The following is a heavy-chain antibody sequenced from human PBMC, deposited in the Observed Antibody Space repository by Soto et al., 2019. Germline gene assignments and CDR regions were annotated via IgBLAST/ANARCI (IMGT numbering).Heavy chain of an antibody. CDR1: GFSVTANY. J-gene: IGHJ4*02. Sequence: GGSLRLSCEVSGFSVTANYMSWVRQAPGKGLEWVSVIYSGGSTYYIDSVKGRFSISRDISKNTLYLQMNSLRAEDTAAYYCQGYGYWGQGTLVTVSS. D-gene: IGHD5-12*01. CDR2: IYSGGST. V-gene: IGHV3-53*01. CDR3: QGYGY.